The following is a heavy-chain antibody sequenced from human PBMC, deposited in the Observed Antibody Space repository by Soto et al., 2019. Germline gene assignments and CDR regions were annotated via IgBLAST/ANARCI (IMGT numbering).Heavy chain of an antibody. J-gene: IGHJ1*01. D-gene: IGHD2-15*01. CDR3: ARSSANVVVVGATLGPEYFQH. CDR1: GYTFTGYY. V-gene: IGHV1-2*04. CDR2: INPNSGGT. Sequence: GASVKVSCKASGYTFTGYYMHWVRQAPGQGLEWMGWINPNSGGTNYAQKFQGWVTMTRDTSISTAYMELSRLRSDDTAVYYCARSSANVVVVGATLGPEYFQHWGQGTLVTVSS.